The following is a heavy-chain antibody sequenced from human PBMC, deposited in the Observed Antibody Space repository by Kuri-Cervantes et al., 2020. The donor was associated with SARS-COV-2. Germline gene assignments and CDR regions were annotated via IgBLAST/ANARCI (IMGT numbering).Heavy chain of an antibody. CDR2: IKQEGSEK. V-gene: IGHV3-7*01. CDR3: ASPQWLQQDPELFDFDY. D-gene: IGHD6-19*01. CDR1: AFTFSRYL. J-gene: IGHJ4*02. Sequence: CCAAFAFTFSRYLMSWVRQPPGKGLEWVANIKQEGSEKYYVDSVKGRFTISRDNAKNSLYLQMNSLRAEDTAVYYCASPQWLQQDPELFDFDYWSQGSLVTVSS.